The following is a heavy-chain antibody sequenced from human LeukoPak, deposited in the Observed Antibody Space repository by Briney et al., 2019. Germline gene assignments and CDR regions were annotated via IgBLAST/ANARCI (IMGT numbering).Heavy chain of an antibody. J-gene: IGHJ3*02. CDR1: GGSISSGDYY. CDR2: ICYSGST. CDR3: ARCYDSTSDAFDI. Sequence: SQTLSLTCTVSGGSISSGDYYWSWIRQPPGKGLEWIGYICYSGSTYYNPSLKSRVTISVDTSKNHFSLKLSSVTAADTAVYYCARCYDSTSDAFDIWGQGTMVTVSS. V-gene: IGHV4-30-4*08. D-gene: IGHD3-22*01.